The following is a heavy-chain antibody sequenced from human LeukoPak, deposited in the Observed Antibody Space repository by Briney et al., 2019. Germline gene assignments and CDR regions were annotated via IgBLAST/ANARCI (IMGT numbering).Heavy chain of an antibody. CDR3: AKRGQGFDY. CDR1: GLSFDDYG. J-gene: IGHJ4*02. CDR2: ISRNSDSI. Sequence: GRSLRLSCAASGLSFDDYGMHWVRQAPGKGLEWVSGISRNSDSIAYADSVRSRFTISRDNAKNSLYLQMNSLRADDTAFYYCAKRGQGFDYWGQGTLVTVSS. D-gene: IGHD3-10*01. V-gene: IGHV3-9*01.